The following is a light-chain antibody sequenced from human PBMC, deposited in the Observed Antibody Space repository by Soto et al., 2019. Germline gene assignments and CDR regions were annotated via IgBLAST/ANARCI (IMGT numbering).Light chain of an antibody. V-gene: IGKV1-5*01. CDR2: DVS. J-gene: IGKJ4*01. CDR3: QQYSAYPLT. Sequence: DVQMTQSPSNLSASIGDTVTITCRASQIVGKWLAWYQQRPRRAPKLLINDVSNLEIGVPSRFSGSGSGTKFTLTISSLDPDDFATYYCQQYSAYPLTFGGGTRVDI. CDR1: QIVGKW.